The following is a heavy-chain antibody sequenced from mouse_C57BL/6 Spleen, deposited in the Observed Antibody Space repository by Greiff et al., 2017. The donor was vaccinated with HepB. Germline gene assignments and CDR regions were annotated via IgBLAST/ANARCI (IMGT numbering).Heavy chain of an antibody. V-gene: IGHV1-22*01. Sequence: VQLQQSGPELVKPGASVKMSCKASGYTFTDYNMHWVKQSHGKSLEWIGYINPNNGGTSYNQKFKGKATLTVNKSSSTAYMELRSLTSEDSAVYYWARSTIVKVWFAYWGQGTLVTVSA. CDR1: GYTFTDYN. CDR2: INPNNGGT. D-gene: IGHD2-12*01. CDR3: ARSTIVKVWFAY. J-gene: IGHJ3*01.